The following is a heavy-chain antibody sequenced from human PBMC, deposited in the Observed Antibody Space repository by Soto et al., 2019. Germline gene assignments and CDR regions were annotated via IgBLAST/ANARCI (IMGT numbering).Heavy chain of an antibody. J-gene: IGHJ4*02. CDR1: GFTFSRAW. V-gene: IGHV3-15*07. CDR3: TTDQRVVVASFDI. CDR2: IKSKTDGETI. D-gene: IGHD2-15*01. Sequence: EVQLVESGGGLVKPGGSLRLSCAASGFTFSRAWMNWVRQAPGTGLEWVGRIKSKTDGETIDYAAPVKGRFTISRDDSQNTLYLQMNSLETEDTAVYYCTTDQRVVVASFDIWGQGTLVTVSS.